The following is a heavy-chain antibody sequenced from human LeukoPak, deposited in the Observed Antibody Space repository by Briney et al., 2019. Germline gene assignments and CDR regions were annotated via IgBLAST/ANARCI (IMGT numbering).Heavy chain of an antibody. J-gene: IGHJ4*02. CDR3: AREHCSGGSCYLDY. D-gene: IGHD2-15*01. Sequence: GGSLRLSCAASGFTFSSYAMHWVRQAPGKGPEWVAVISYDGSNKYYADSVKGRFTISRDNSKNTLYLQMNSLRAEDTAVYYCAREHCSGGSCYLDYWGQGTLVTVSS. CDR2: ISYDGSNK. CDR1: GFTFSSYA. V-gene: IGHV3-30-3*01.